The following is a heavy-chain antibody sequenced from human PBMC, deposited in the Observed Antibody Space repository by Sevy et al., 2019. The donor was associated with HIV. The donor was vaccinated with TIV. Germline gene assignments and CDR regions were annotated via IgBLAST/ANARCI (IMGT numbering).Heavy chain of an antibody. CDR1: GFTFSSYG. CDR2: IRYDGSNK. J-gene: IGHJ6*03. V-gene: IGHV3-30*02. Sequence: GGSLRLSCAASGFTFSSYGMHWVRQAPGKGLEWVAFIRYDGSNKYYADSVKGRFTISRDNSKNTLYLQMNSLRAEDTAVYYCAKDHSYYSYYMDVWGKGTTVTVSS. CDR3: AKDHSYYSYYMDV.